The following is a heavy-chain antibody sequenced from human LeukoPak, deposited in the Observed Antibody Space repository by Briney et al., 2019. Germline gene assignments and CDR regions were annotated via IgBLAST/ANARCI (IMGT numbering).Heavy chain of an antibody. CDR1: GFTVSGDF. CDR3: ARERGRGRGSPWFDY. Sequence: GESLRLSCAASGFTVSGDFMSWVRQAPGKGLEWVSVIYSDGSTYYADSVKGRFTISRDNSKNTLYLQMYGLRAEDTAVYSCARERGRGRGSPWFDYWGQGTLVTVSS. J-gene: IGHJ4*02. CDR2: IYSDGST. V-gene: IGHV3-53*01. D-gene: IGHD1-26*01.